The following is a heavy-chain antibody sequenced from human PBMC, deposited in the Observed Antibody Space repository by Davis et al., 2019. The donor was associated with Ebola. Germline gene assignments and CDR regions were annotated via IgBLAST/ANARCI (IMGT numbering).Heavy chain of an antibody. J-gene: IGHJ6*04. CDR1: GFTFSSYA. D-gene: IGHD6-19*01. V-gene: IGHV3-23*01. CDR2: VTSSGGGT. Sequence: GGSLRLSCAASGFTFSSYAMTWARQAPGKGLEWVSAVTSSGGGTYYADSVKGRFTISRDNSKNTLYLQMNSLRVEDTAVYYCAKGGSGWPSDYSYGMGVWGKGTTVTASS. CDR3: AKGGSGWPSDYSYGMGV.